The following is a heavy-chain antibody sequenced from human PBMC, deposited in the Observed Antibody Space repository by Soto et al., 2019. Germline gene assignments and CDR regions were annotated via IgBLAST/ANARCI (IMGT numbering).Heavy chain of an antibody. CDR3: ASPGGDSSGWGYFQH. J-gene: IGHJ1*01. Sequence: QVQLVQSGAEVKKPGSSVTVSCKASGGTFSSYAISWVRQAPGQGLEWMGGIIPIFGTANYAQKFQGRVTITADKSTSTAYMELNSLRSEDTAVYYCASPGGDSSGWGYFQHWGQGTLVTVSS. CDR1: GGTFSSYA. CDR2: IIPIFGTA. V-gene: IGHV1-69*06. D-gene: IGHD3-22*01.